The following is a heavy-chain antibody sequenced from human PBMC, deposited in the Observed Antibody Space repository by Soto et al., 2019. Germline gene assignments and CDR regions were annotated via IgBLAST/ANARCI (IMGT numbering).Heavy chain of an antibody. CDR1: GFTFSDYD. Sequence: QVQLVESGGGLVEPGGSLRLSCVASGFTFSDYDMSWIRQAPGKGLEWVSYISSSGNDIYYADSVKGRFTISRDNAKNSLFLQMNSLRAEDAAVYYCARETYPAYEHGYYGMDVWGLVTTVTVSS. CDR3: ARETYPAYEHGYYGMDV. J-gene: IGHJ6*02. V-gene: IGHV3-11*01. CDR2: ISSSGNDI. D-gene: IGHD5-12*01.